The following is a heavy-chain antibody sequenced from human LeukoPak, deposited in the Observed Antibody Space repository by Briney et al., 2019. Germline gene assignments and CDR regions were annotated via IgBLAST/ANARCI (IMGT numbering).Heavy chain of an antibody. CDR3: ARLDQLLVVYFDY. Sequence: RGSLRLSCAAPGFTFSNYWMTWVRQAPGKGLEWVANVKQDGSEKYYVDSVKGRFIISRDNAKNSLYLQMNSLRAEDTAVYYCARLDQLLVVYFDYWGQGTLVTVSS. CDR2: VKQDGSEK. V-gene: IGHV3-7*01. CDR1: GFTFSNYW. D-gene: IGHD2-2*01. J-gene: IGHJ4*02.